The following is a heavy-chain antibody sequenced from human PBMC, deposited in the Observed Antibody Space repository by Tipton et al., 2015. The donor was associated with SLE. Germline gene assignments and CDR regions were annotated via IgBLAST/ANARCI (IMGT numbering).Heavy chain of an antibody. CDR2: IYHSGST. V-gene: IGHV4-30-2*01. D-gene: IGHD3-16*01. CDR1: GGSISSGGYS. J-gene: IGHJ4*02. Sequence: TLSLTCAVSGGSISSGGYSWSWIRQPPGKGLEWIGYIYHSGSTYYNPSLRSRVTISLDRSKNQFSLRLTSVTAADAAMYYCEREGCPFAFRPYYFDSWGQGILVTVSS. CDR3: EREGCPFAFRPYYFDS.